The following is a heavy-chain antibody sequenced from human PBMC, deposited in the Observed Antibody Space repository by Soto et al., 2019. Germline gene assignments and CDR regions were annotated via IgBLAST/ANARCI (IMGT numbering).Heavy chain of an antibody. Sequence: QAQLVQSGAEVTKPGASVKVSCEASGYSFTVYYIHWVRQAPGQGLEWMGWVNPNTGGTKYAQKFQGTVTMTRDPSLTTAYLELSRLRSEDTAVYYCARQLAYCAGDCYTEPIDYWGQGTLVTVSS. D-gene: IGHD2-21*02. CDR3: ARQLAYCAGDCYTEPIDY. CDR1: GYSFTVYY. V-gene: IGHV1-2*02. CDR2: VNPNTGGT. J-gene: IGHJ4*02.